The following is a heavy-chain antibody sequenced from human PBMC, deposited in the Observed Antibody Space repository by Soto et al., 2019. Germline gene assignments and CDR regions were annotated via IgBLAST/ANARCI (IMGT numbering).Heavy chain of an antibody. CDR3: VSYRGAFYFDH. Sequence: LSLTCTVSGGSMSSNYWSWIRQSPGKGLEWIGFVYYGGTNYNPSFESRVTMSVDTPKNQFSLELNSVTAADTAVYYCVSYRGAFYFDHWGQGALVTVSS. CDR2: VYYGGT. V-gene: IGHV4-59*01. D-gene: IGHD4-4*01. J-gene: IGHJ4*02. CDR1: GGSMSSNY.